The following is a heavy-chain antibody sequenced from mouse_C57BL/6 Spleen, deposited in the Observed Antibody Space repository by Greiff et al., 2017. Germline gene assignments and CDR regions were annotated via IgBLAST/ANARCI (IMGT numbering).Heavy chain of an antibody. CDR1: GFTFSSYG. D-gene: IGHD2-5*01. CDR2: ISSGGSYT. Sequence: EVHLVESGGDLVKPGGSLKLSCAASGFTFSSYGMSWVRQTPDKRLEWVATISSGGSYTYYPDSVKGRFTISRDNAKNTLYLQMSSLKSEDTAMYYCARRGYSNYAMDYWGQGTSVTVSS. J-gene: IGHJ4*01. V-gene: IGHV5-6*01. CDR3: ARRGYSNYAMDY.